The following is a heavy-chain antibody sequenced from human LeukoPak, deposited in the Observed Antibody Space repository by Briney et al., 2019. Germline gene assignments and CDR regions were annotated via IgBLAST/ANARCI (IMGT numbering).Heavy chain of an antibody. J-gene: IGHJ5*02. D-gene: IGHD1-7*01. CDR3: AKDRFEGTTPNNWFDP. V-gene: IGHV3-9*01. CDR2: ISWNSGSI. CDR1: GFTFDDYA. Sequence: GRSLRLSCAASGFTFDDYAMHWVRQAPGKGLEWVSGISWNSGSIGYADSVKGRFTISRDNAKNSLYLQMNSLGAEDTALYYCAKDRFEGTTPNNWFDPWGQGTLVTVSS.